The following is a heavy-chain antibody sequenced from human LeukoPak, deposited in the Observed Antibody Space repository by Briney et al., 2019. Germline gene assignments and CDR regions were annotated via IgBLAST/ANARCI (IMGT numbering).Heavy chain of an antibody. CDR3: AADLSNPRMGASYLDS. V-gene: IGHV1-58*01. CDR2: IIVGSGAT. D-gene: IGHD3-16*01. J-gene: IGHJ4*02. CDR1: GFTSTNFA. Sequence: SVKVSCKASGFTSTNFAVQWVRQARGQRLEWIGWIIVGSGATKCAQDFQERVTITRDLSTSTLYMELRGLTSEDTAVYYCAADLSNPRMGASYLDSWGQGTLVTVSS.